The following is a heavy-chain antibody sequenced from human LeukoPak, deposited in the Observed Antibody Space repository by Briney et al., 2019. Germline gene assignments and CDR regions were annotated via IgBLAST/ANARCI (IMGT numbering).Heavy chain of an antibody. V-gene: IGHV4-59*12. J-gene: IGHJ4*02. CDR2: IYYSGST. CDR3: ARGLQWLVNFDS. CDR1: GGSISSYY. Sequence: PSETLSLTCTVSGGSISSYYWSWIRQPPGKGLEWIGYIYYSGSTNYNPFLKSRVTISVDTSKNQFSLKLSSVTAADTAVYYCARGLQWLVNFDSWGQGTLVTVSS. D-gene: IGHD6-19*01.